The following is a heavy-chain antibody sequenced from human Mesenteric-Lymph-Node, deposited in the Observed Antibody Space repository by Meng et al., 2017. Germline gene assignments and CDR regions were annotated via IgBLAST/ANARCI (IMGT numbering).Heavy chain of an antibody. CDR1: VWSFSGYD. Sequence: AGLCTPRRPLSRPSACFVWSFSGYDWAWVRHPPGKGLEWIGEVGQSGDIFYNPSLKSRVTISVDTSKNQFSLMLSSLTAADTALYYCAGDEAGPRMAYWGQGTLVTVS. CDR2: VGQSGDI. V-gene: IGHV4-34*01. D-gene: IGHD5-24*01. J-gene: IGHJ4*02. CDR3: AGDEAGPRMAY.